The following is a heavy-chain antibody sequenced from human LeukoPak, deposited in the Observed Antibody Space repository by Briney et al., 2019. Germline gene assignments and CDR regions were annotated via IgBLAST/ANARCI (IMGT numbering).Heavy chain of an antibody. CDR3: ARDPGAYYDFWSTREYYMDV. Sequence: GGSLRLSCAASGFTFSSYSMNWVRQAPGKGLEWVSSIRSSSYIYYADSVKGRFTISREKAKTSLYLQMNSLRAEDTAVYYCARDPGAYYDFWSTREYYMDVWGKGTTVTVSS. CDR1: GFTFSSYS. CDR2: IRSSSYI. D-gene: IGHD3-3*01. V-gene: IGHV3-21*01. J-gene: IGHJ6*03.